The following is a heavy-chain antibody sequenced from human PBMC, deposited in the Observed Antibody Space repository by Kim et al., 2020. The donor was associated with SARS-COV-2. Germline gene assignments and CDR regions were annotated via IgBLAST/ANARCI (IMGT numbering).Heavy chain of an antibody. CDR2: IIPIFGTT. D-gene: IGHD2-15*01. Sequence: SVKVSCKASGGTFSQYGISWVRQAPGQGLEWMGAIIPIFGTTHYAPKFQGRVTITADEFTNTANMELPSLSSGDTAVYYCARDRGSLSGMDVWGQGTTVTVTS. J-gene: IGHJ6*02. V-gene: IGHV1-69*13. CDR3: ARDRGSLSGMDV. CDR1: GGTFSQYG.